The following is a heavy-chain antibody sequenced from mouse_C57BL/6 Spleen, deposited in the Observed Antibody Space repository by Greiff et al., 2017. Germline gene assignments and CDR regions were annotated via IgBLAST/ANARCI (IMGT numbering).Heavy chain of an antibody. Sequence: VQLQQSGAELVKPGASVKISCKASGYAFSSYWMNWVKQRPGKGLEWIGQIYPGDGDTNYNGKFKGKATLTTDKSSSTAYMQLSSLTSEDSAVYFCARVPFYYGNSAAMDYWGQGTSVTVSS. J-gene: IGHJ4*01. CDR2: IYPGDGDT. V-gene: IGHV1-80*01. D-gene: IGHD2-1*01. CDR3: ARVPFYYGNSAAMDY. CDR1: GYAFSSYW.